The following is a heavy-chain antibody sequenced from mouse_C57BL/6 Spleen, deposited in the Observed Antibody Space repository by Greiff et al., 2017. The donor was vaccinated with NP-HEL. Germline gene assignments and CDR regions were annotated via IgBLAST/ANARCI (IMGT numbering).Heavy chain of an antibody. CDR2: INPNYGTT. Sequence: EVQLQQSGAELVRPGASVKISCKASGYSFTDYNMNWVKQSNGKSLEWIGVINPNYGTTSYNQKFKGKATLTVDQSSSTAYMQLNSLTSEDSAVYYCARRGDYDEGYAMDYWGQGTSVTVSS. V-gene: IGHV1-39*01. D-gene: IGHD2-4*01. CDR1: GYSFTDYN. J-gene: IGHJ4*01. CDR3: ARRGDYDEGYAMDY.